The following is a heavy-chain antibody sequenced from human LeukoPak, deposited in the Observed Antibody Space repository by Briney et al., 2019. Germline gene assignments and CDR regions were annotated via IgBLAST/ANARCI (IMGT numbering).Heavy chain of an antibody. Sequence: ASVKVSCKASGYTFTNYAIHWVRQAPGQSLDWMGQINGGLENTKYSQRFLGRVTITRDISANTAYMELSSLTSEDTAVYYCARGLVWNDADAFDIWGQGTMVTVSS. CDR2: INGGLENT. CDR1: GYTFTNYA. J-gene: IGHJ3*02. D-gene: IGHD1-1*01. CDR3: ARGLVWNDADAFDI. V-gene: IGHV1-3*01.